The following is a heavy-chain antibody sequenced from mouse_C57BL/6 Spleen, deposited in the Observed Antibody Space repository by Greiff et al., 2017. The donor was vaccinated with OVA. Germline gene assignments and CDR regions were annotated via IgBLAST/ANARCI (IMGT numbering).Heavy chain of an antibody. D-gene: IGHD2-4*01. Sequence: VQLQQPGAELERPGSSVKLSCKASGYTFTSYWMHWVKQRPIQGLEWIGNIDPSDSETHYNQKFKDKATLTVDKSSSTAYMQLSSLTSEDSAVYYCARSGVYYDYDGAMDYWGQGTSVTVSS. CDR3: ARSGVYYDYDGAMDY. V-gene: IGHV1-52*01. CDR1: GYTFTSYW. J-gene: IGHJ4*01. CDR2: IDPSDSET.